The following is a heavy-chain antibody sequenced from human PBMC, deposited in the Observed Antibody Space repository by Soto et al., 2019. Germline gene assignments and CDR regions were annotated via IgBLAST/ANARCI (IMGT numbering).Heavy chain of an antibody. Sequence: AASVKVSCKASGYSFTDYHIHWVRQAPGQGLEWLGRINPKSGGTSTAQKFQGWVTMTTDTSISTASTELTRLTSDDTAIYYCARGDSTDCSNGVCSFFYNHDMDVWGQGTTVTVSS. CDR1: GYSFTDYH. CDR2: INPKSGGT. CDR3: ARGDSTDCSNGVCSFFYNHDMDV. J-gene: IGHJ6*02. D-gene: IGHD2-8*01. V-gene: IGHV1-2*04.